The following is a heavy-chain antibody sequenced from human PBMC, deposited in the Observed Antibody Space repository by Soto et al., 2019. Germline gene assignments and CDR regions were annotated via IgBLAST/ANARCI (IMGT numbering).Heavy chain of an antibody. CDR3: ACVFTTVTTVDY. CDR2: IYHSGST. D-gene: IGHD4-17*01. Sequence: QVQLQESGPGLVKPSQTLSLTCTGSGGSVSSGDYSWIWIRQPPGKGLEWIGYIYHSGSTYYNPALSSPVTISVDTSKSQFSLKLSYVTAADTAVYYSACVFTTVTTVDYCGQETLLTVSS. CDR1: GGSVSSGDYS. V-gene: IGHV4-30-4*01. J-gene: IGHJ4*02.